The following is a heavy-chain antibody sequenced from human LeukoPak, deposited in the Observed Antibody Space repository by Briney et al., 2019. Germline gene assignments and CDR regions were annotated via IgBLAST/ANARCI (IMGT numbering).Heavy chain of an antibody. J-gene: IGHJ4*02. CDR3: ARDGWRVIPPFFDY. V-gene: IGHV3-66*01. D-gene: IGHD2-21*01. Sequence: GGSLRLSCAASGFTVSSSYMTWVRQAPGKGLEWVSVIYSGGSTHYAGSVKGRFTISRDNSKNTVYLQMNSLRAEDTAVYYCARDGWRVIPPFFDYWGQGTLVTVSS. CDR1: GFTVSSSY. CDR2: IYSGGST.